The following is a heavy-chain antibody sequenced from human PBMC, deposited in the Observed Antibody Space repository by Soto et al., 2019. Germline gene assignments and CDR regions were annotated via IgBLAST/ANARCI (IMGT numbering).Heavy chain of an antibody. V-gene: IGHV4-59*12. CDR1: GGSISNFY. Sequence: SSETLSLTCTVSGGSISNFYWSWILQPPWKGLEWIGYIYYTGSTSYNPSLKSRVTISVDTSKNQFSLKLSSVTAADTAVYYCARGVRGVVVVAATPEYYFDYWGQGTLVTVSS. CDR3: ARGVRGVVVVAATPEYYFDY. CDR2: IYYTGST. D-gene: IGHD2-15*01. J-gene: IGHJ4*01.